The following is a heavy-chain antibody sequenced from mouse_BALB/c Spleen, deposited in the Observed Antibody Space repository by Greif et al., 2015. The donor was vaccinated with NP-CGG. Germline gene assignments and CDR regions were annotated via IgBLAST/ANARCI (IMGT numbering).Heavy chain of an antibody. J-gene: IGHJ3*01. D-gene: IGHD1-1*02. CDR2: FHPYNDDT. CDR1: GYTFTTYP. Sequence: VKLVESGAELVKPGASVKMSCKAFGYTFTTYPIEWMKQNHGKSLEWIGNFHPYNDDTKYNEKFKGKAKLTAEKSSSTVYLELSRLTSDDSAVYYCARGVAWGFAYWGQGTLVTVSA. CDR3: ARGVAWGFAY. V-gene: IGHV1-47*01.